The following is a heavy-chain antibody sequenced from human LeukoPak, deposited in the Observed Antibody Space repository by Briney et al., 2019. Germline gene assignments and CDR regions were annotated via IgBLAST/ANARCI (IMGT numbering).Heavy chain of an antibody. CDR2: INRRSST. CDR1: VGSFSKYH. Sequence: TLSLTCAVSVGSFSKYHWSWIRQPPGKGLEWTGEINRRSSTNYNPSLKSRVTISVDASKNHFSLELSSVTAADTAVYYCARSGLTTIAYLDWGQGTLVTVSS. CDR3: ARSGLTTIAYLD. J-gene: IGHJ4*02. V-gene: IGHV4-34*01. D-gene: IGHD4-11*01.